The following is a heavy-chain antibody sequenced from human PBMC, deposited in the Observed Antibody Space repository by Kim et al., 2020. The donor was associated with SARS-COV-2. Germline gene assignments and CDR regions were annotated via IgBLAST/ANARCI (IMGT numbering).Heavy chain of an antibody. D-gene: IGHD3-16*01. J-gene: IGHJ4*02. V-gene: IGHV4-59*09. Sequence: RSRFTISVATSKNQFSLKLSSVTAADTAVYYCARGGKIMITFGGVDYFDYWGQGTLVTVSS. CDR3: ARGGKIMITFGGVDYFDY.